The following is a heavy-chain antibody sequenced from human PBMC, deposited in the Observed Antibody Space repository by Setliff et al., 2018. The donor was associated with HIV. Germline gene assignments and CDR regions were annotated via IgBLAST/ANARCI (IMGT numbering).Heavy chain of an antibody. Sequence: GGSLRLSCVGSEFTFENYWMSWVRQAPEKGLEWVANIKRDGSVQLYVDSVKGRFTISRDNRKSSVYLQMNSLRDEDTALYFCARVMDWSGGSYCTDYLGRGTLVTVSS. D-gene: IGHD2-15*01. CDR3: ARVMDWSGGSYCTDY. J-gene: IGHJ4*02. CDR2: IKRDGSVQ. CDR1: EFTFENYW. V-gene: IGHV3-7*03.